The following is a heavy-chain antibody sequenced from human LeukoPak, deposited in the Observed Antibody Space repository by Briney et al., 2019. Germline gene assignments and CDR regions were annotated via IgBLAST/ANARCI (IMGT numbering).Heavy chain of an antibody. Sequence: SGTLSLTCTVSGASVSSDYWSWIRQSPGKGLEWIGYIYHSGHTMSNPSLKSRVSLSLDTSNNQFSLKLSSVTAADTAVYYCARHPFQYPFDHWGQGTVVSVSS. V-gene: IGHV4-59*08. CDR1: GASVSSDY. D-gene: IGHD2/OR15-2a*01. CDR3: ARHPFQYPFDH. J-gene: IGHJ5*02. CDR2: IYHSGHT.